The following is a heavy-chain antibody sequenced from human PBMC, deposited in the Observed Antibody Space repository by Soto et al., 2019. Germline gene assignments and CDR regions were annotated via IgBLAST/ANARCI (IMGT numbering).Heavy chain of an antibody. CDR1: GFTFSSYA. CDR2: ITGSGGST. D-gene: IGHD1-7*01. V-gene: IGHV3-23*01. Sequence: QTGGSLRLSCAAAGFTFSSYAMTWVRQAPGKGLEWVSTITGSGGSTYYADSVKGRFTISRDNSKNTLYLQMNSLRAEDTAVYYCAKDRTTMYDGFDNWGQGTMVTVSS. CDR3: AKDRTTMYDGFDN. J-gene: IGHJ3*02.